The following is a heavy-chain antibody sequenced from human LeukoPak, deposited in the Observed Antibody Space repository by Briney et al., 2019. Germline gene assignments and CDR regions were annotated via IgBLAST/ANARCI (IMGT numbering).Heavy chain of an antibody. Sequence: GGSLRLSCAASGFIFSSYWMNWVRQAPGKGLEWVSYMSSSTSAIYYADSVKGRFTISRDNAKNSLYLQMNSLRAEDTAVYYCARDSTTTVTHLDYWGQGTLVTVSS. J-gene: IGHJ4*02. D-gene: IGHD4-17*01. V-gene: IGHV3-48*01. CDR3: ARDSTTTVTHLDY. CDR2: MSSSTSAI. CDR1: GFIFSSYW.